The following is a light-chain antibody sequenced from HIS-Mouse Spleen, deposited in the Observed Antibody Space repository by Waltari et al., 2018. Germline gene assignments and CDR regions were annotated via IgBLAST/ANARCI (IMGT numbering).Light chain of an antibody. CDR1: KLGDKY. CDR2: QDS. CDR3: QAWDSSTAE. J-gene: IGLJ2*01. Sequence: SYELTQPPSVSVSPGQTASITCSGDKLGDKYACWYQQKPGQSPGLVIYQDSKRPSGTPGRFSGSNSGNTATLTISGTQAMDEADYYCQAWDSSTAEFGGGTKLTVL. V-gene: IGLV3-1*01.